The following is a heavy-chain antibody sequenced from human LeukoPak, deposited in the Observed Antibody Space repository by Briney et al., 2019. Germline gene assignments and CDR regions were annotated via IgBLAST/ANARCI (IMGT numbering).Heavy chain of an antibody. CDR2: LYYSGST. CDR1: GGSISSSSYY. J-gene: IGHJ4*02. CDR3: ARGHGQWRPLATGFDY. V-gene: IGHV4-39*07. D-gene: IGHD6-19*01. Sequence: SETLSLTCTVSGGSISSSSYYWGWIRQPPGKGLEWIGNLYYSGSTNYNPSLKSRVTISVDTSKNQFSLKLSSVTAADTAVYYCARGHGQWRPLATGFDYWGQGTLVTVSP.